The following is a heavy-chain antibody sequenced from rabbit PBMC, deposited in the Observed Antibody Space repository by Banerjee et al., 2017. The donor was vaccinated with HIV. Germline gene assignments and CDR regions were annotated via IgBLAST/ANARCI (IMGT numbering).Heavy chain of an antibody. CDR2: IYPGSSGST. CDR3: ARGYTSASAVDIYYGMDL. D-gene: IGHD1-1*01. V-gene: IGHV1S40*01. Sequence: QSLEESGGDLVKPGASLTLTCTASGFDFSSNAMCWVRQAPGKGLEWIACIYPGSSGSTYYASWAKGRFTISKTSSTTVTLQMTSLTAADTATYFCARGYTSASAVDIYYGMDLWGQGTLVTVS. CDR1: GFDFSSNA. J-gene: IGHJ6*01.